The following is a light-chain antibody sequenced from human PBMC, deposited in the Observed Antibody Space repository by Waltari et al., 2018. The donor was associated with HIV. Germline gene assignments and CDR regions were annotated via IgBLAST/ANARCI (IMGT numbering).Light chain of an antibody. J-gene: IGLJ2*01. CDR3: QSGHNSDSI. V-gene: IGLV3-25*03. Sequence: SYELTQAPSVSVSPGQTAKIPCPGDASSNHYVYWYQQKPGQAPLMMIFKDSERPSEIPARFSASSSGSTSILTISGVQAEDEADYYCQSGHNSDSIFGGGTKLTVL. CDR2: KDS. CDR1: ASSNHY.